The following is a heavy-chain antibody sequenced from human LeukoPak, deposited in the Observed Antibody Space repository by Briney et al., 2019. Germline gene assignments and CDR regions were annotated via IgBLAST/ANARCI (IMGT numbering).Heavy chain of an antibody. CDR1: GGSFSGYH. D-gene: IGHD6-19*01. J-gene: IGHJ4*02. Sequence: SETLSLTCGVYGGSFSGYHWNWIRQPPGEGLEWIGEINHSGSTNYNPSLKSRVTISVDPSKKQFSLRLSSVTAADTAVYFCARGVRIAVADPHLDYWGQGTLVTVSS. CDR2: INHSGST. V-gene: IGHV4-34*01. CDR3: ARGVRIAVADPHLDY.